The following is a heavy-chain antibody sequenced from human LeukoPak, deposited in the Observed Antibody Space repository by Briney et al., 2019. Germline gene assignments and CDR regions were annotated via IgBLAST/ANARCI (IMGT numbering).Heavy chain of an antibody. CDR1: GFTFSSYA. CDR3: ANNWNLDY. V-gene: IGHV3-23*01. J-gene: IGHJ4*02. D-gene: IGHD1-20*01. CDR2: ISNSGGRS. Sequence: GGSLRLSCAASGFTFSSYAMSWVRQAPGKGLEWVSAISNSGGRSYYADSVKGRFTISRDNSKNTLYLQMNSLRAEDTAVYYCANNWNLDYWGQGTLVTVSS.